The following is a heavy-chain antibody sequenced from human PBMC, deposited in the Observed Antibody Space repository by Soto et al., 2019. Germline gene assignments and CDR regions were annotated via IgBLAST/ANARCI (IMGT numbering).Heavy chain of an antibody. V-gene: IGHV3-33*01. CDR2: IWYDGSNK. J-gene: IGHJ4*02. Sequence: PGGSLRLSCAASGFTFSSYGMHWVRQAPGKGLEWVAVIWYDGSNKYYADSVKGRFTISRDNSKNTLYLQMNSLRAEDTAVYYCARDGVAGTEYYFDYWGQGTLVTVSS. CDR3: ARDGVAGTEYYFDY. D-gene: IGHD6-19*01. CDR1: GFTFSSYG.